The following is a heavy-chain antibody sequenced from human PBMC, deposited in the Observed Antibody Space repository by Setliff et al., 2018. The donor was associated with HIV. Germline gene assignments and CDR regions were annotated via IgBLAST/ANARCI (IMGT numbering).Heavy chain of an antibody. D-gene: IGHD3-9*01. J-gene: IGHJ4*02. Sequence: ASVKVSCKASGYTFTSYGISWVRQAPGQGLEWMGWLSVYNGNTNYAQKLQDRVIMTTDTSTSTAYMELRSLRSDETAVYYCARAYDTLTGYYDYWGQGTLVTVSS. CDR1: GYTFTSYG. V-gene: IGHV1-18*01. CDR2: LSVYNGNT. CDR3: ARAYDTLTGYYDY.